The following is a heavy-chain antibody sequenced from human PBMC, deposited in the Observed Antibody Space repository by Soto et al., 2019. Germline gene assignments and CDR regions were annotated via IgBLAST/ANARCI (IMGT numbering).Heavy chain of an antibody. CDR1: GASISSFH. J-gene: IGHJ4*02. Sequence: SETLSLTCTVSGASISSFHWSWVRRPPGKGLEYIGYISYSGSTNYNPSLKSRVTISVDTSKNQFSLNLSSVTAADTAVYYCARRSGWPEGFIDYWGQGTQVT. CDR3: ARRSGWPEGFIDY. CDR2: ISYSGST. V-gene: IGHV4-59*01. D-gene: IGHD6-19*01.